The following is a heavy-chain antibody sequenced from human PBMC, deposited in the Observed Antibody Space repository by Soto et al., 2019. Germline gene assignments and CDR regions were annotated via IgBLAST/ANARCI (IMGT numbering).Heavy chain of an antibody. D-gene: IGHD5-12*01. Sequence: QVQLVQSGAAVKKPGASVKVSCKASGYTFTSYYMHWVRQAPGQGLEWMGIITPRGGSPSYAQKFHGRVAMTRDTSTSTVYMSLSSLGSKDTAVYYCARVYSGYDLYFDYWGQGTLVTVSS. CDR3: ARVYSGYDLYFDY. V-gene: IGHV1-46*01. J-gene: IGHJ4*02. CDR1: GYTFTSYY. CDR2: ITPRGGSP.